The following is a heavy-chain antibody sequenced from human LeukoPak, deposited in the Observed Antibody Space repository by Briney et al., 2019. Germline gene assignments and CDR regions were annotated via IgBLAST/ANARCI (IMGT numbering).Heavy chain of an antibody. D-gene: IGHD3-22*01. CDR2: ISAYNGNT. Sequence: ASVKVSCTASGYTFTIYGISWVRQAPGQGLEWMGWISAYNGNTNYAQNLQGRVTMTTDTSTTTAYMELRSLISDDTAVYYCARDAADRGGYYRIWGQGTLVTVSS. J-gene: IGHJ4*02. CDR1: GYTFTIYG. V-gene: IGHV1-18*01. CDR3: ARDAADRGGYYRI.